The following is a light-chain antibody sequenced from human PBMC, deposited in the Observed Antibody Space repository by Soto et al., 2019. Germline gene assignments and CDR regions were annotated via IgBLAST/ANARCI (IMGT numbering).Light chain of an antibody. CDR3: QQYTDFLWT. J-gene: IGKJ1*01. V-gene: IGKV1-5*01. Sequence: DVQMTQSPSTVSASVGDRITITCRASQNIVSWLAWFQQRPGKAPKLLIYDASTLERGVPSRFRGSGYGTDFTLTISSLQPDDFATYYCQQYTDFLWTFGQGTKVDIK. CDR2: DAS. CDR1: QNIVSW.